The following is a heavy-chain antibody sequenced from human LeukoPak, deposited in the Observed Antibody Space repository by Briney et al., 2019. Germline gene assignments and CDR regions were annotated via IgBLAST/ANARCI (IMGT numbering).Heavy chain of an antibody. CDR2: IYYSGST. Sequence: SETLSLTCTVSGGSISSSSYYWGWIRQPPGKGLEWIGSIYYSGSTYYNPSLKSRVTISVDTSKNQFSLKLSSVTAADTAVYYCARETSVDGLYSYGRKYYFDYWGQGTLVTVSS. CDR3: ARETSVDGLYSYGRKYYFDY. CDR1: GGSISSSSYY. V-gene: IGHV4-39*07. D-gene: IGHD5-18*01. J-gene: IGHJ4*02.